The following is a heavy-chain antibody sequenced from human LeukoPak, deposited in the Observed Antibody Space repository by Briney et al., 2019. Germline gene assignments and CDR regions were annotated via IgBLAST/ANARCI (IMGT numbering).Heavy chain of an antibody. V-gene: IGHV4-59*01. CDR3: ASISYCGGDCYGFDY. D-gene: IGHD2-21*02. CDR2: IYYSGTT. Sequence: PSETLSLTCTVSGGSISSYYWSWIRQPPGKGLEWIGYIYYSGTTNYNPSLKSRVTISVDTSKNQFSLKLSSVTAADTAVYYCASISYCGGDCYGFDYWGQGTRVTVSS. J-gene: IGHJ4*02. CDR1: GGSISSYY.